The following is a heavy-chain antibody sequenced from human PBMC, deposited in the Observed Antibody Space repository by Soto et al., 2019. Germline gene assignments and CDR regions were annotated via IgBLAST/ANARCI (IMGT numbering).Heavy chain of an antibody. J-gene: IGHJ4*02. CDR3: AKNRGQVTTSSHFDY. CDR1: GFTFSGYA. V-gene: IGHV3-23*01. D-gene: IGHD4-4*01. Sequence: GGSLRLSCAASGFTFSGYAMSWVRQAPGKGLEWVSVIHGGGNSAYYADSVKGRFTISRDNSKNTLYLQMSSLRGEDTAVYYCAKNRGQVTTSSHFDYWGQGTLVTVSS. CDR2: IHGGGNSA.